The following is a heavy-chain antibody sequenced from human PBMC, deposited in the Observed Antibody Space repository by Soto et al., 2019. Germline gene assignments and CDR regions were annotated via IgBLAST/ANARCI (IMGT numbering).Heavy chain of an antibody. D-gene: IGHD3-10*01. CDR2: IYWDDDK. J-gene: IGHJ5*02. CDR3: VSGSFPNSFDA. CDR1: GFSFSTTGVG. Sequence: SRPTLVNPTPTLTLTCTFSGFSFSTTGVGVGWIRQPPGQALEWLALIYWDDDKRYRPSLRDRLSITKDTSKKEVILTMTNMDPVETDPYYCVSGSFPNSFDAWGQ. V-gene: IGHV2-5*02.